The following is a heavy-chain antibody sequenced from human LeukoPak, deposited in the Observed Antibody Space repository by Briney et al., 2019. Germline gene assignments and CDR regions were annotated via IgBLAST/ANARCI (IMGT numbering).Heavy chain of an antibody. CDR1: GGTFSSYA. D-gene: IGHD6-19*01. CDR2: IIPIFGTA. V-gene: IGHV1-69*05. CDR3: ARGHQRAGSGLDY. Sequence: GASVKVSCKASGGTFSSYAISWVRQAPGQGLEWMGGIIPIFGTANYAQRFQGRVTITTDESTSTAYMELSSLRSEDTAVYYCARGHQRAGSGLDYWGQGTLVTVSS. J-gene: IGHJ4*02.